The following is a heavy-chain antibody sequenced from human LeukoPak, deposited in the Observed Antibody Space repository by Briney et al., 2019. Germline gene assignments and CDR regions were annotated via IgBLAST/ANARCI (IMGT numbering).Heavy chain of an antibody. J-gene: IGHJ3*02. D-gene: IGHD6-6*01. CDR3: ARGSLRARAFDI. CDR1: GGSFSGYY. Sequence: KPSETLSLTCAVYGGSFSGYYWSWIRQPPGKGLEWIGEINHSGSTNHNPSLKSRVTISVDTSKNQFSLKLSSVTAADTAVYYCARGSLRARAFDIWGQGTMVTVSS. CDR2: INHSGST. V-gene: IGHV4-34*01.